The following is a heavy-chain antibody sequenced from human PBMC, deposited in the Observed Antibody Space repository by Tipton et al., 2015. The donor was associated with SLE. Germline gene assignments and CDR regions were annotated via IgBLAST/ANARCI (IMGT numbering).Heavy chain of an antibody. V-gene: IGHV3-23*01. Sequence: SLRLSCAASGSTFSSYAMSWVRQAPGKGLEWVSSISTSGGSTYYADSVKGRFTISRDNSKNTLYLQMNSLRAEDTALYYCAKDKTGSYSDYFDYWGQGALVTVSS. CDR2: ISTSGGST. CDR3: AKDKTGSYSDYFDY. CDR1: GSTFSSYA. D-gene: IGHD1-26*01. J-gene: IGHJ4*02.